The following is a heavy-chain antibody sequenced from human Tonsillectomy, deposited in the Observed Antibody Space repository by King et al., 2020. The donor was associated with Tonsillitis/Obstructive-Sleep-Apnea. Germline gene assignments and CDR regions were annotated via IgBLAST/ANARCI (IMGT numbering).Heavy chain of an antibody. CDR3: ATLPPLTGIAVAGNEDYFDY. V-gene: IGHV1-24*01. J-gene: IGHJ4*02. CDR1: GYTLTELS. Sequence: VQLVESGAEVKKPGASVKVSCKVSGYTLTELSMHWVRQAPGKGLEWMGSFDPEDGETIDAQKFQGRVTMTEDTSTDTAYMELSSLRSEDTAVYYCATLPPLTGIAVAGNEDYFDYWGQGTLVTVSS. CDR2: FDPEDGET. D-gene: IGHD6-19*01.